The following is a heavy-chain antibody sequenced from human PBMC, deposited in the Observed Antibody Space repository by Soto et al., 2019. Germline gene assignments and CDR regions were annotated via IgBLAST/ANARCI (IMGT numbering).Heavy chain of an antibody. J-gene: IGHJ4*02. CDR3: ARGGPVSVSPAWQLLGYFDY. V-gene: IGHV4-31*03. CDR2: ISYPGAT. D-gene: IGHD2-15*01. CDR1: GGSISRGAYF. Sequence: QVHLQESGPGQVRPSQTLSLSCSVSGGSISRGAYFWTWIRQFPGKGLEWIAYISYPGATYYNPSLKGRVTILADTSKNQFSLKLNSVTSADTAVYYCARGGPVSVSPAWQLLGYFDYWGQGTLVTVSS.